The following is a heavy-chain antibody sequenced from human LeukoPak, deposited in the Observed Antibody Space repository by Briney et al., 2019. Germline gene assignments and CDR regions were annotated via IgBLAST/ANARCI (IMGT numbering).Heavy chain of an antibody. Sequence: GSLRLSCAASEFTFSSYSMNRVRQPPGKGLEWIGEINHSGSTNYNPSLKSRVTISVDTSKNQFSLKLSSVTAADTAVYYCARGPTNWPRAYYFDYWGQGTLVTVSS. V-gene: IGHV4-34*01. CDR1: EFTFSSYS. CDR3: ARGPTNWPRAYYFDY. CDR2: INHSGST. D-gene: IGHD1-1*01. J-gene: IGHJ4*02.